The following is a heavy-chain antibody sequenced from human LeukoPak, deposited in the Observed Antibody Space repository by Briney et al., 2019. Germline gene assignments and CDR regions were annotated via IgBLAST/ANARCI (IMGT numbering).Heavy chain of an antibody. D-gene: IGHD2-15*01. CDR1: GFTFGSFG. CDR3: AREGIYCSGGSCYPTDDAFDI. CDR2: ISYNGDNK. V-gene: IGHV3-30*03. Sequence: GGSLRLSCAASGFTFGSFGMHWVRQAQGKGLEWVTIISYNGDNKYYADSVKGRFTISRDNAKNSLYLQMNSLRAEDTAVYYCAREGIYCSGGSCYPTDDAFDIWGQGTMVTVSS. J-gene: IGHJ3*02.